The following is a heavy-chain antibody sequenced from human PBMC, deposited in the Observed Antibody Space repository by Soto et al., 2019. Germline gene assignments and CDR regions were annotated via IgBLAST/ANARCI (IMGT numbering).Heavy chain of an antibody. D-gene: IGHD1-1*01. V-gene: IGHV1-18*01. CDR3: ARGRYGDY. J-gene: IGHJ4*02. Sequence: QVHLVQSGAEVKKPGASVKVSCKGSGYAFTTYGITWVRQAPGQVLEWMGWISAHNGNTNYAQKLQGRVTVTRDTLTITAYIELGSLRSYVAGVYYCARGRYGDYWGQGALVTVSS. CDR1: GYAFTTYG. CDR2: ISAHNGNT.